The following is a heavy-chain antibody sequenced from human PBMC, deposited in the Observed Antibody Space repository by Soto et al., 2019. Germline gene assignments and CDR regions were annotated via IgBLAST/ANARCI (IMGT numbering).Heavy chain of an antibody. V-gene: IGHV3-15*01. CDR3: TTAITMVRGVIGFDI. CDR1: GFTFSNAW. J-gene: IGHJ3*02. Sequence: EVQLVESGGGLVKPGGSLRLSCAASGFTFSNAWMSWVRQAPGKGLEWVGRIKSKTDGGTTDYAAPVKGRFTISRDDSKNTLYLQMNSLKTEDTAVYYCTTAITMVRGVIGFDIWGQGTMVTVSS. D-gene: IGHD3-10*01. CDR2: IKSKTDGGTT.